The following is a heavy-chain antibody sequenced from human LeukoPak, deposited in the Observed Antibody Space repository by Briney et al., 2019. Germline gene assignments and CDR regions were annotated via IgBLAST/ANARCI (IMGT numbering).Heavy chain of an antibody. CDR2: TSTSSSNI. Sequence: PGGSLRLSCAASGFTFSSYSMNWDRQAPGKGLEWDSSTSTSSSNIYYADSVKGRFNISRDNAQSSLYLQMSSLRAEDTAVYYCARARITIFGVVQASANWFDPWGQGTLVTVSS. J-gene: IGHJ5*02. CDR1: GFTFSSYS. CDR3: ARARITIFGVVQASANWFDP. D-gene: IGHD3-3*01. V-gene: IGHV3-48*01.